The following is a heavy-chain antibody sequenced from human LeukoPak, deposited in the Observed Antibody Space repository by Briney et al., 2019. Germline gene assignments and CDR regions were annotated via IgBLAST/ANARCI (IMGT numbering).Heavy chain of an antibody. Sequence: GGSLRLSCAASGFTFSSYWMHWVRQAPGKGLVWVSRINSDGSSTSYADSVKGRFTISRDNAKNTLYLQMNSLRAEDTAVYYCARVTYYYDSSGYHRVSGTDVWGQGTTVTVSS. CDR1: GFTFSSYW. CDR2: INSDGSST. CDR3: ARVTYYYDSSGYHRVSGTDV. D-gene: IGHD3-22*01. V-gene: IGHV3-74*01. J-gene: IGHJ6*02.